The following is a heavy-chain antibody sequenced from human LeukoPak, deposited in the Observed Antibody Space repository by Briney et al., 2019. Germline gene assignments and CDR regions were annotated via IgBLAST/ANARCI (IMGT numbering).Heavy chain of an antibody. Sequence: ASVKVSCKASGYTFTGYYMHWVRQAPGQGLEWMGRINPNSGGTNYAQKFQGRVTMTRDTSISTAYMELSRLRSDDTAVYYCAGGGYDFVYYYYGMDVWGQGTTVTVSS. CDR2: INPNSGGT. V-gene: IGHV1-2*06. CDR1: GYTFTGYY. J-gene: IGHJ6*02. CDR3: AGGGYDFVYYYYGMDV. D-gene: IGHD3-3*01.